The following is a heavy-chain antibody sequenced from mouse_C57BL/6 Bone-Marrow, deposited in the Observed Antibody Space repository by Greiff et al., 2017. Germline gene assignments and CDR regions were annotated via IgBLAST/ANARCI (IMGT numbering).Heavy chain of an antibody. D-gene: IGHD2-3*01. CDR2: IDPENGDT. CDR3: TTRWSWFAY. J-gene: IGHJ3*01. Sequence: VQLQQSGAELVRPGASVKLSCTASGFNIKDDYMHWVKQRPEQGLEWIGWIDPENGDTEYASKFQGKATITADTSSNTAYLHLRSLTSEDTAVYYCTTRWSWFAYWGQGTLVTVSA. CDR1: GFNIKDDY. V-gene: IGHV14-4*01.